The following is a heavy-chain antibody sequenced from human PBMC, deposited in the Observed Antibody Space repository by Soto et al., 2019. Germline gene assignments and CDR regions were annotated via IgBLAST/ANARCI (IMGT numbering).Heavy chain of an antibody. CDR2: ISSSSSYI. D-gene: IGHD4-17*01. CDR1: GFTFSSYS. J-gene: IGHJ4*02. V-gene: IGHV3-21*01. Sequence: EVPLVESGGGLVKPGGSLRLSCAASGFTFSSYSMNWVRQAPGKGLEWVSSISSSSSYIYYADSVKGRFTISRDNAKNSLYLQMNSLRAEDTAVYYCAREGDYGDYGFDYWGQGTLVTVSS. CDR3: AREGDYGDYGFDY.